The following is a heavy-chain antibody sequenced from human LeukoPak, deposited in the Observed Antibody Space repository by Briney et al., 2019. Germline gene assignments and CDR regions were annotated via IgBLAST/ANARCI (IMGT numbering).Heavy chain of an antibody. Sequence: SQTLSLTCTVSGGSIGSGSYYWSWIRQPAGKGLEWIGRIYTSGSTNYNPSLKSRVTISVDTSKNQFSLKLSSVTAADTAVYYCARDRGGWEPPIWGQGTLVTVSS. CDR3: ARDRGGWEPPI. CDR2: IYTSGST. D-gene: IGHD1-26*01. CDR1: GGSIGSGSYY. J-gene: IGHJ4*02. V-gene: IGHV4-61*02.